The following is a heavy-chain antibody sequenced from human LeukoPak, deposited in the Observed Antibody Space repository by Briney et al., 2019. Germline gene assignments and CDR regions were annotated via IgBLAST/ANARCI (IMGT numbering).Heavy chain of an antibody. CDR2: IYYSGYT. CDR3: ARLAYAAFDY. Sequence: SETLSLTCSVSGDSISTSSYYWGWIRQPPGKGLEWIGYIYYSGYTNYNPSLKSRVTISVDTSKNQFSLKLSSVTAADTAVYYCARLAYAAFDYWGQGTLVTVSS. D-gene: IGHD2-15*01. CDR1: GDSISTSSYY. V-gene: IGHV4-61*05. J-gene: IGHJ4*02.